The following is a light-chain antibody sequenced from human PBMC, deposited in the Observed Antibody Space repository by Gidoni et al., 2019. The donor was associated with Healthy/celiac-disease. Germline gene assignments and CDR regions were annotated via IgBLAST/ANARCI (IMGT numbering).Light chain of an antibody. Sequence: QSVLTQPPSVSWASGQCVTIPCTGSSSNIGAGYDEHWYQQLPGTAPKLHIYGNSNRPSGVPDRFSGSESCTSSSLAITGLQAEDEADYCGQSYDSSLSGLWVFGGGTKLTVL. CDR3: QSYDSSLSGLWV. CDR1: SSNIGAGYD. CDR2: GNS. J-gene: IGLJ3*02. V-gene: IGLV1-40*01.